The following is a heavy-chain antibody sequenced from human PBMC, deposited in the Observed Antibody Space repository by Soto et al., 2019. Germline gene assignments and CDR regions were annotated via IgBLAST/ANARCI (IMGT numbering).Heavy chain of an antibody. CDR3: ARGPIIAMVRGVINWFDH. J-gene: IGHJ5*02. CDR2: ISRSSSYI. CDR1: GFTFSSYS. D-gene: IGHD3-10*01. Sequence: GGSLRLSCAASGFTFSSYSMNWVRQAPGKGLEWVSFISRSSSYIYYADSVKGRFTISRDNAKNSLYLQMNSLRAEDTAVYYCARGPIIAMVRGVINWFDHWGQGTLVTVSS. V-gene: IGHV3-21*01.